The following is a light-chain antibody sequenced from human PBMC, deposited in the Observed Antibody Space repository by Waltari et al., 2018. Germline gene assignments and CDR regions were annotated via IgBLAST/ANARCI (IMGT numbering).Light chain of an antibody. CDR3: SAWDSSLSAWV. Sequence: QAGLTQPPSLSKDLRQTATLTCTWNSNNVGYQGTSWLQQHQGHPPKLLSYRNNDRPSGISERFSASRSGNTASLTITGLQPEDEADYYCSAWDSSLSAWVFGGGTKLTVL. J-gene: IGLJ3*02. CDR1: SNNVGYQG. V-gene: IGLV10-54*01. CDR2: RNN.